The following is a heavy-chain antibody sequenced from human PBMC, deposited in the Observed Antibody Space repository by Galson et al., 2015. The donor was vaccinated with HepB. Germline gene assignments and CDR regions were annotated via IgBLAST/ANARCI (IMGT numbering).Heavy chain of an antibody. V-gene: IGHV3-11*01. J-gene: IGHJ4*02. CDR2: ISSSGSTI. CDR1: GFTFSDYY. D-gene: IGHD5-24*01. CDR3: ARGPEVRDGYNTYYFDY. Sequence: SLRLSCAASGFTFSDYYMSWIRQAPGKGLEWVSYISSSGSTIDYADSVKGRFTIARDNAKNSLYLQMNSLRAEDTAVYYCARGPEVRDGYNTYYFDYWCQGTLFTVSS.